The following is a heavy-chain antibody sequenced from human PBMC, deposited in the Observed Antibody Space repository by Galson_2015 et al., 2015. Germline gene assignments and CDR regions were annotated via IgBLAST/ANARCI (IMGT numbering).Heavy chain of an antibody. V-gene: IGHV3-30*01. Sequence: SLRLSCAASGFTFSSYAMHWVRQAPGKGLEWVAVISYDGSNKYYADSVKGRFTISRDNSKNTLYLQMNSLRAEDTAVYYCARDDSWAPPSIAAAHDYWGQGTLVTVSS. CDR1: GFTFSSYA. D-gene: IGHD6-13*01. J-gene: IGHJ4*02. CDR3: ARDDSWAPPSIAAAHDY. CDR2: ISYDGSNK.